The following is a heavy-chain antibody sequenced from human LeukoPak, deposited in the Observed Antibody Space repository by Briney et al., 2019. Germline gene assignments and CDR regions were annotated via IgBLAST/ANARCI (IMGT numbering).Heavy chain of an antibody. CDR2: IYYSGST. V-gene: IGHV4-59*01. CDR1: GGSISSYY. Sequence: SETLSLTCTVSGGSISSYYWSWIRQPPGKGLEWIGYIYYSGSTNYNPSLKSRVTISADTSKNQFSLKLNSVTAADTAVYFCARASSGWYGLFDYWGQGTLVTVSS. CDR3: ARASSGWYGLFDY. D-gene: IGHD6-19*01. J-gene: IGHJ4*02.